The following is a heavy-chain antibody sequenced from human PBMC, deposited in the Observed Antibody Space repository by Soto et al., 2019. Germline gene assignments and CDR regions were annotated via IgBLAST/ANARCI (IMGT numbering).Heavy chain of an antibody. CDR3: ARFEGGWFDP. CDR1: GGSISRGGYS. J-gene: IGHJ5*02. V-gene: IGHV4-30-2*01. CDR2: IYHSVST. D-gene: IGHD3-16*01. Sequence: SETLSLTCAVSGGSISRGGYSWSWIRQPPGKGLEWIGYIYHSVSTYYNPSLKSRVTISVDRSKNQFSLKLSSVTAADTAVYSCARFEGGWFDPWGQGTLVTVSS.